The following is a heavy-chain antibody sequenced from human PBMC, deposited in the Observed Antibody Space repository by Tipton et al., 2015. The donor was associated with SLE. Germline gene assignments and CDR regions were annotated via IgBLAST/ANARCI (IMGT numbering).Heavy chain of an antibody. CDR3: ARGELIEGFDP. V-gene: IGHV4-61*01. J-gene: IGHJ5*02. Sequence: TLSLTCSVSGHSISSGFYWGWIRQSPGEGLEWIGFFYFSGSSQYNPSLKSRVAISADTSNNQFSLELRSVTAADTAVYFCARGELIEGFDPWGQGTLVTVS. CDR2: FYFSGSS. D-gene: IGHD3-22*01. CDR1: GHSISSGFY.